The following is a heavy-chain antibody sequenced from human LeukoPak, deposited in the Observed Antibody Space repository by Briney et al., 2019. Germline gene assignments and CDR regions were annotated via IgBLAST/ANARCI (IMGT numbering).Heavy chain of an antibody. CDR3: ARSPRQAIPGYNWFDP. CDR1: GGSISSYY. V-gene: IGHV4-59*01. D-gene: IGHD2-21*01. CDR2: IYYSGST. J-gene: IGHJ5*02. Sequence: SETLSLTCTVFGGSISSYYWSWIRQPPGKGLEWIGYIYYSGSTNYNPSLKSRVTISVDTSKNQFSLKLSSVTAADTAVYYCARSPRQAIPGYNWFDPWGQGTLVTVSS.